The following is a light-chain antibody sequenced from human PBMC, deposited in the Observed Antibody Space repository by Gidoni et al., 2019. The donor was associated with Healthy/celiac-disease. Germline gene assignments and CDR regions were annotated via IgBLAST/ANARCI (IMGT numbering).Light chain of an antibody. J-gene: IGKJ4*01. Sequence: DIVMTQSPDSLAVSLGERATINCKSSQSVLYSSNNKNYLAWYQQKPGQPPKLLIYWASTRESGVPDRFSGSGSGTDSTLTISSLQAEDVAVYYCQQYYSTPLTFGGXTKVEIK. V-gene: IGKV4-1*01. CDR3: QQYYSTPLT. CDR2: WAS. CDR1: QSVLYSSNNKNY.